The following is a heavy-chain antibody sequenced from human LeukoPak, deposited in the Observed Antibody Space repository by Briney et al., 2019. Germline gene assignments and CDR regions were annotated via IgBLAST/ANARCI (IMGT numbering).Heavy chain of an antibody. D-gene: IGHD3-3*01. CDR3: ASSLWDFWSCYSFQH. Sequence: SETLSLTCTVSGYSISSGYYWGWIRQPPGKGLEWIGSIYHSGSTYYNPSLKSRVTISVDTSKNQFSLKLSSVTAADTAVYYCASSLWDFWSCYSFQHWGQGTLVTVSS. V-gene: IGHV4-38-2*02. CDR1: GYSISSGYY. CDR2: IYHSGST. J-gene: IGHJ1*01.